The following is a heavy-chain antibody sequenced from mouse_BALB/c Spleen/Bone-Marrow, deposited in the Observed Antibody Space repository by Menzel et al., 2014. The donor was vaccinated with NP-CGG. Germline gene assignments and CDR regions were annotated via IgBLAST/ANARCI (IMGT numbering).Heavy chain of an antibody. CDR2: IDPANGNT. V-gene: IGHV14-3*02. CDR1: GFSIKDTY. D-gene: IGHD1-1*01. Sequence: EVQLQQSGAELVKPGASVKLSCTASGFSIKDTYMHWVKQRPEQGLEWIGRIDPANGNTKYDPKFQGKATITADTSSNTAYLQLSGLTSEDTAVYYCARYSYGSRGYYFDYWGQGTTLTVSS. J-gene: IGHJ2*01. CDR3: ARYSYGSRGYYFDY.